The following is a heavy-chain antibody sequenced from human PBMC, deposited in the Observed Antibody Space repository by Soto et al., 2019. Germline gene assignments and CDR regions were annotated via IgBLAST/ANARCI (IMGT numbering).Heavy chain of an antibody. CDR2: ISYDGSNK. J-gene: IGHJ6*02. CDR3: AKTEGMDV. Sequence: PGGSLRLSCAASGFTFSSYGMHWVRQAPGKGLEWVAVISYDGSNKYYADSVKGRFTISRDNSKNTLYLQMNSLRAEDTAVYYCAKTEGMDVWGQGTTVTVSS. CDR1: GFTFSSYG. V-gene: IGHV3-30*18.